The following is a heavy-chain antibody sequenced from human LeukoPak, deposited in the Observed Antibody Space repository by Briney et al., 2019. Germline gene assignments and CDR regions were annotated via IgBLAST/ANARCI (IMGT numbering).Heavy chain of an antibody. CDR2: ISAYNGNT. V-gene: IGHV1-18*01. Sequence: ASVKVSCKASGYTFTSYGIIWVRQAPGQGLEWMGWISAYNGNTNYAQKLQGRVTMTTDTSTSTAYMELRSLRSDDTAVYYCARSITMIVVVPWFDPWGRGTLVTVSS. J-gene: IGHJ5*02. CDR3: ARSITMIVVVPWFDP. D-gene: IGHD3-22*01. CDR1: GYTFTSYG.